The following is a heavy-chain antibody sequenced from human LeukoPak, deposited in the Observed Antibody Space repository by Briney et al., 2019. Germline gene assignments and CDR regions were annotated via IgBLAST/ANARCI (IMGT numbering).Heavy chain of an antibody. D-gene: IGHD4-11*01. Sequence: SVKVSCKASGGTFSSYAISWVRQAPGQGLEWMGRIIPILGIANYAQKFQGRVTITADKSTSTAYMELSSLRSEDTAVYYCAREDAIYSNHYYYYYYGIDVWGQGTTVTVSS. CDR2: IIPILGIA. V-gene: IGHV1-69*04. CDR1: GGTFSSYA. J-gene: IGHJ6*02. CDR3: AREDAIYSNHYYYYYYGIDV.